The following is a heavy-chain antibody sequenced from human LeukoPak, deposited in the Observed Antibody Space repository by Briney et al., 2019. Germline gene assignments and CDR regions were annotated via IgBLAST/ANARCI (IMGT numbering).Heavy chain of an antibody. D-gene: IGHD2-15*01. CDR1: GFIFGDYA. Sequence: AGGSLRLSCAASGFIFGDYAMHWVRQAPGKGLEWVSGISWSSGSIGYVDSVKGRFTISRENAKNSLYLQMNSLRAEDMAVYYCVKDSTQNLGYCSDTSCYGFDYWGQGTLVTVSS. J-gene: IGHJ4*02. CDR2: ISWSSGSI. V-gene: IGHV3-9*03. CDR3: VKDSTQNLGYCSDTSCYGFDY.